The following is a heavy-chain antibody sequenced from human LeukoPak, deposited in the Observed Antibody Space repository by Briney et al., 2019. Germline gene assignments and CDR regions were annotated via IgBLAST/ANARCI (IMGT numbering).Heavy chain of an antibody. Sequence: GGSLRLSCEASGFPFSSYWMSWVRQAPGKGLEWVANIKQDGSEKYYVDSVKGRFTISRDNAKNSLYLQMNSLRAEDTAVYYCAREVTIFGVVGDYWGQGTLVTVSS. V-gene: IGHV3-7*01. CDR2: IKQDGSEK. D-gene: IGHD3-3*01. CDR1: GFPFSSYW. J-gene: IGHJ4*02. CDR3: AREVTIFGVVGDY.